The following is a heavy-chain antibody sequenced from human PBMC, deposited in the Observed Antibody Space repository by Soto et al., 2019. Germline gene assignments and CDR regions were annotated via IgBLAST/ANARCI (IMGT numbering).Heavy chain of an antibody. CDR2: IKQDGSEK. CDR3: ARGSSSWYRFGNWFDP. J-gene: IGHJ5*02. D-gene: IGHD6-13*01. Sequence: GGSLRLSCAASGFTFSSYWMSWVRQAPGKGLEWVANIKQDGSEKYYVDSVKGRFTISRDNAKNSLYLQMNSLRAEDTAVYYCARGSSSWYRFGNWFDPWGQGTLVTVSS. CDR1: GFTFSSYW. V-gene: IGHV3-7*01.